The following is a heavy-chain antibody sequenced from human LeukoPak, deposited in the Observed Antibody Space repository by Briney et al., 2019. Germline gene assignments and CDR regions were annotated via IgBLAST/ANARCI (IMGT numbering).Heavy chain of an antibody. CDR3: ARGRGVAGSLGYFDY. J-gene: IGHJ4*02. D-gene: IGHD6-19*01. CDR1: GFTFDDYG. V-gene: IGHV3-20*04. Sequence: PGGSLRLSCAAYGFTFDDYGMSWVRQAPGKGLEWVSGINWNGGSTGYADSVKGRFTISRDSAKNSLYLQMNSLRAEDTALYYCARGRGVAGSLGYFDYWGQGTLVTVSS. CDR2: INWNGGST.